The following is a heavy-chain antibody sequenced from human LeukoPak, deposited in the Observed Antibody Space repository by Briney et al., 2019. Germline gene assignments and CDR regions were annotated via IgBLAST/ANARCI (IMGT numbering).Heavy chain of an antibody. V-gene: IGHV4-39*07. J-gene: IGHJ3*02. Sequence: SETLSLTCTVSGGSISSSSYYWGWIRQPPGKGLEWIGSIYYSASTYYNPSLKSRVTISVDTSKNQFSLKLSSVTAADTAVYYCARNRVLRYFDWFSDAFDIWGQGTMVTVSS. CDR3: ARNRVLRYFDWFSDAFDI. CDR1: GGSISSSSYY. D-gene: IGHD3-9*01. CDR2: IYYSAST.